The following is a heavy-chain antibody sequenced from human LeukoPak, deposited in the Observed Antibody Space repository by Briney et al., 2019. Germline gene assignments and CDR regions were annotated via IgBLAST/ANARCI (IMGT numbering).Heavy chain of an antibody. V-gene: IGHV3-21*01. D-gene: IGHD4-17*01. CDR1: GFTFSSYG. Sequence: GGSLRFSCAASGFTFSSYGMNWLRQAPGKGLECVSFVSIGGSVIYYADSVKGRFTISRDDAKNSLYLQMNSLTAEDTAEYYCDRNKIKTVTTGWYFDLWGRGTLVSVSS. CDR2: VSIGGSVI. CDR3: DRNKIKTVTTGWYFDL. J-gene: IGHJ2*01.